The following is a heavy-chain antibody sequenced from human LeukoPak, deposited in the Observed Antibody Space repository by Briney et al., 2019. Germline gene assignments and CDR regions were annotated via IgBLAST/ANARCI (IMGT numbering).Heavy chain of an antibody. CDR1: GFSFSNFG. V-gene: IGHV3-33*06. D-gene: IGHD6-19*01. Sequence: GRSLRLSCAAAGFSFSNFGMPWVRQAPGKGLEWVAVIWHDGSAEFYVDSVKGRFKISRDDSKNTLYLQMNSLKVEDTALYYCAKDDRGGWSGHFASWGQGTLVTVSS. J-gene: IGHJ4*02. CDR3: AKDDRGGWSGHFAS. CDR2: IWHDGSAE.